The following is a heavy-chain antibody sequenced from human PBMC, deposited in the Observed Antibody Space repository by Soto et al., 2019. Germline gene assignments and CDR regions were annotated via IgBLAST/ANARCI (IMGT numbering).Heavy chain of an antibody. CDR3: ARQFPPRPPPKKYVFDI. J-gene: IGHJ3*02. CDR2: IYYSGST. Sequence: SETLSLTCTVSGGSISSYYWSWIRQPPGKGLEWIGYIYYSGSTNYNPSLKSRVTISVDTSKNQFSLKLSSVTAADTAVYYCARQFPPRPPPKKYVFDIWGQGTMVTVSS. D-gene: IGHD1-1*01. V-gene: IGHV4-59*01. CDR1: GGSISSYY.